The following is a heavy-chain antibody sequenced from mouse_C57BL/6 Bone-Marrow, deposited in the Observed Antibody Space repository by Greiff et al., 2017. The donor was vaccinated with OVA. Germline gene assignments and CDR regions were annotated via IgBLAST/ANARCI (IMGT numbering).Heavy chain of an antibody. Sequence: DVQLQESGGGLVKPGGSLKLSCAASGFTFSSYAMSWVRQTPEKRLEWVATISDGGSYTYYPDNVKGRFTISRDNANNNLYLQMSHLKSEDTAMYYCAVAWFAYGGRGTLVTVSA. J-gene: IGHJ3*01. CDR2: ISDGGSYT. CDR3: AVAWFAY. CDR1: GFTFSSYA. V-gene: IGHV5-4*01.